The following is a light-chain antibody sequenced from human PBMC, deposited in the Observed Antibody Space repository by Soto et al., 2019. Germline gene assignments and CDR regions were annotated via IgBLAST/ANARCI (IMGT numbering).Light chain of an antibody. CDR3: QQGNTWPWT. CDR2: AAS. CDR1: QSVGSS. V-gene: IGKV3-11*01. Sequence: EVVMTQSRATLSVSPGESVTLSCRASQSVGSSLAWYQQKLGQAPRLLIYAASDRATGIPGRFSGSGSGTDFTLIISSLEPEDFAFYYCQQGNTWPWTFGQGTKVDI. J-gene: IGKJ1*01.